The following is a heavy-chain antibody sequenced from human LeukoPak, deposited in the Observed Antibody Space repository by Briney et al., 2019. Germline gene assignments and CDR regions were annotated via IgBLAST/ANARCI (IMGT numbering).Heavy chain of an antibody. Sequence: GGSLRLSCAASGFTFRSYAMNWVRQAPGKGLEWVSTISGSGGSTYYADSVKGRFTISRDNSKNTLYLQMNSLRAEDTAVYYCAKDGYSYGYFDYWGQGTLVTVSS. D-gene: IGHD5-18*01. CDR2: ISGSGGST. CDR1: GFTFRSYA. CDR3: AKDGYSYGYFDY. V-gene: IGHV3-23*01. J-gene: IGHJ4*02.